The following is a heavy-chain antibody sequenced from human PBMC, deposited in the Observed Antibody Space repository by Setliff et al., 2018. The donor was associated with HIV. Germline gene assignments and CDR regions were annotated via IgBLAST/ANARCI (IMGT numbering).Heavy chain of an antibody. CDR1: GGSISSSSYY. J-gene: IGHJ4*02. V-gene: IGHV4-39*07. CDR3: ARVRYYYDSSGYLLLLFDY. CDR2: MYYSGST. D-gene: IGHD3-22*01. Sequence: SETLSLTCTVSGGSISSSSYYWGWVRQPPGKGLEWIGSMYYSGSTYYTPSLKSRITISLDTSKNQFSLKLSSVTAADTAVYYCARVRYYYDSSGYLLLLFDYWGQGTLVT.